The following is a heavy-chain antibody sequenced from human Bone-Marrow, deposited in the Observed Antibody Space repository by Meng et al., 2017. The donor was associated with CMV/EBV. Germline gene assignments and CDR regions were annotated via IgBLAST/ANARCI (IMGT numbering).Heavy chain of an antibody. Sequence: SVKVSCKASGGSLSNYGITWVRQAPGHGLEWMGGIIPIFGTPSYAQRFQGRVTITTDESTSTAYMEVSSLTSEDTAVYYCATPASPPGLPFFVGMDVWGQGTTVTVSS. CDR2: IIPIFGTP. J-gene: IGHJ6*02. CDR1: GGSLSNYG. CDR3: ATPASPPGLPFFVGMDV. V-gene: IGHV1-69*05. D-gene: IGHD2-2*01.